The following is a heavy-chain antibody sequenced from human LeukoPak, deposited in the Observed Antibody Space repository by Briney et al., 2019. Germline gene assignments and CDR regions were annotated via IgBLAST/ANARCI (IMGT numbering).Heavy chain of an antibody. Sequence: PSETPSLTCTVSGYSISSGYYWGWIRQPPGKGPEWIGSIYHSGSTYYNPSLKSRVTISVDTSKNQFSLKLSSVTATDTAVYYCARVTSGYHDYWGQGTLVTVSS. V-gene: IGHV4-38-2*02. D-gene: IGHD3-22*01. CDR3: ARVTSGYHDY. J-gene: IGHJ4*02. CDR1: GYSISSGYY. CDR2: IYHSGST.